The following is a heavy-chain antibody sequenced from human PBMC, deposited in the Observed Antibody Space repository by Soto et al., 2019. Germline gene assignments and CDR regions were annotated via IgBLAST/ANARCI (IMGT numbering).Heavy chain of an antibody. CDR1: GDYVTSHY. D-gene: IGHD2-8*01. CDR2: VYHSEKT. Sequence: QVQLQESGPGLVKPSETLSLTCTVSGDYVTSHYWSWIRQPPGKGLEWIGYVYHSEKTDSSPSLKRRVNISMETSKNQISLSPTSVTAADTAVYYCARPRGVAPAVWYFDLWGRGTLVTVSS. CDR3: ARPRGVAPAVWYFDL. V-gene: IGHV4-59*08. J-gene: IGHJ2*01.